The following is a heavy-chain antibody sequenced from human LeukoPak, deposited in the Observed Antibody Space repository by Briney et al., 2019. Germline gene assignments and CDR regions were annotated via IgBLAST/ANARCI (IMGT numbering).Heavy chain of an antibody. CDR3: ARELYGYSYGYGSYYFDY. CDR2: ISAYNGNT. D-gene: IGHD5-18*01. CDR1: GYTFTSYG. V-gene: IGHV1-18*01. J-gene: IGHJ4*02. Sequence: ASVKVSCKASGYTFTSYGISWVRQAPGQGLEWMGWISAYNGNTNYAQKLQGRVTMTTDTSTSTAYMELRSLRSDDTAVYYCARELYGYSYGYGSYYFDYWGQGTLVTVSS.